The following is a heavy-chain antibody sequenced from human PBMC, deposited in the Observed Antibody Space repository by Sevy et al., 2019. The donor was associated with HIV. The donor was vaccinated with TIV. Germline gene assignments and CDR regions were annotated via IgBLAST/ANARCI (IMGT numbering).Heavy chain of an antibody. V-gene: IGHV3-21*01. CDR1: GFTFSSYS. CDR3: ARDRGGIVVVPAAMGNYFDY. Sequence: GGSLRLSCAASGFTFSSYSMNWVRQAPGKGLEWVSSISSSSSYIYYADSVKGRFTISRDNAKNSLYLQMNSLRAEDTAVYYCARDRGGIVVVPAAMGNYFDYWGQRTLVTVSS. D-gene: IGHD2-2*01. J-gene: IGHJ4*02. CDR2: ISSSSSYI.